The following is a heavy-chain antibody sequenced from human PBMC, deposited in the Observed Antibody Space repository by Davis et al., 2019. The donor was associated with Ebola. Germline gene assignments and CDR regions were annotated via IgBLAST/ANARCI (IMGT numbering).Heavy chain of an antibody. CDR1: RLSVTNTW. V-gene: IGHV3-23*01. J-gene: IGHJ6*02. CDR2: ISGSGGST. CDR3: ARGSRNMDV. Sequence: PGGSLRLSCAAFRLSVTNTWMSWVRQAPGKGLEWVSAISGSGGSTFYADSVKGRFTISRDNSKNMLYLQMNGLRAEDTAVYYCARGSRNMDVWGQGTTVTVSS.